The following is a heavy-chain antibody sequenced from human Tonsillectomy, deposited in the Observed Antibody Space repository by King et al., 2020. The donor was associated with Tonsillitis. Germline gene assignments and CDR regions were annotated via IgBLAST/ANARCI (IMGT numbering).Heavy chain of an antibody. CDR2: IFPDDSDT. V-gene: IGHV5-51*03. J-gene: IGHJ4*02. D-gene: IGHD6-19*01. CDR3: ARLVGRSGWFDY. CDR1: GYSFTTNW. Sequence: QLVQSGAEVRKPGESLKLSCQVAGYSFTTNWIAWVRQLPGKGLEWMGIIFPDDSDTRYSPTFQGQVTISADTSISTAYLQWSSLKPSDAAMYYCARLVGRSGWFDYWGQGTLVTVSS.